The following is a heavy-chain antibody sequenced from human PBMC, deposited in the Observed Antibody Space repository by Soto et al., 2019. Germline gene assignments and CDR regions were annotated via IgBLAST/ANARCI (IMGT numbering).Heavy chain of an antibody. J-gene: IGHJ5*01. V-gene: IGHV4-59*01. Sequence: PSETLSLTSTVSGGSISSYYWSWIRQPPGKGLEWIGYIYYSGSTNYNPSLKSRVTISVDTSKNQFSLKLSSVTAADTAVYYCARIHSYGYYSEGSPTNLYDPWGQGTLVIVSS. CDR1: GGSISSYY. CDR3: ARIHSYGYYSEGSPTNLYDP. CDR2: IYYSGST. D-gene: IGHD5-18*01.